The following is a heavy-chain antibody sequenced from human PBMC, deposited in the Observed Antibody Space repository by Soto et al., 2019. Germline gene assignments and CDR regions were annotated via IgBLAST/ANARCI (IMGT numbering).Heavy chain of an antibody. Sequence: GGSLRLSCAASGFTFSSYSMNWVRQAPGKGLEWVSSISSSSSYIYYADSVKGRFTISRDNAKNSLYLQINSLRAEDTAVYYCARGEWELPFDYWGQGTLVTVSS. CDR3: ARGEWELPFDY. V-gene: IGHV3-21*01. D-gene: IGHD1-26*01. J-gene: IGHJ4*02. CDR2: ISSSSSYI. CDR1: GFTFSSYS.